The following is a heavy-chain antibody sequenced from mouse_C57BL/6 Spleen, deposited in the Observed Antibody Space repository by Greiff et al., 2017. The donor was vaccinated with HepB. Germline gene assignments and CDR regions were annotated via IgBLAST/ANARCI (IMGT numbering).Heavy chain of an antibody. CDR1: GYAFSSSW. CDR3: AGSYYGSSYGYAIDY. Sequence: QVQLQQSGPELVKPGASVKISCKASGYAFSSSWMNWVKQRPGKGLEWIGRIYPGDGDTNYNGKFKGKATLTADKSSSTAYMQLSSLTSEDSAVYFCAGSYYGSSYGYAIDYWGQGTSVTVSS. J-gene: IGHJ4*01. D-gene: IGHD1-1*01. CDR2: IYPGDGDT. V-gene: IGHV1-82*01.